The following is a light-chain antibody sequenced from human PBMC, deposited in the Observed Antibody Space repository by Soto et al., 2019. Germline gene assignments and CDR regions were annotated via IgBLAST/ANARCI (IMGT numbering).Light chain of an antibody. CDR3: QQYARSPMT. CDR1: QTVSSGY. Sequence: IVLTQSPGTLSLSPGERAPLSCRASQTVSSGYLAWYQQKPGQAPRLLIYGASSRATGIPDRFSGSGSGTDFTLTIGRLEPEDFAVYYCQQYARSPMTFGQGTKVDIK. CDR2: GAS. J-gene: IGKJ1*01. V-gene: IGKV3-20*01.